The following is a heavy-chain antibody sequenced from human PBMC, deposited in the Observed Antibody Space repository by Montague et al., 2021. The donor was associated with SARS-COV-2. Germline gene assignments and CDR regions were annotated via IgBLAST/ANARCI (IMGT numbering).Heavy chain of an antibody. V-gene: IGHV4-34*01. J-gene: IGHJ4*02. CDR3: ARGTLSVKMAVVEFVGGIYYVDS. CDR1: GGSFSNHY. Sequence: SETLSLTCTVYGGSFSNHYWSWIRQSPGKGLECIGESNESGSTDYNPSLKCRVTMSVDTSKNQFSLNLKSVTAADTAVYYCARGTLSVKMAVVEFVGGIYYVDSWGKGTLVDVSS. CDR2: SNESGST. D-gene: IGHD3-3*02.